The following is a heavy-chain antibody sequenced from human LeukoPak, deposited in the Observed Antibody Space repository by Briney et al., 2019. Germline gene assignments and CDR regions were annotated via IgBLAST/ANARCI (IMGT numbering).Heavy chain of an antibody. CDR1: VYTFTTYG. CDR3: ARQHSSGYYSPHYYYGMDA. Sequence: ASVKVSRKPSVYTFTTYGIRWVQQAPGRGLEWMGWISAYKGNTNYAQKLQGRVTMTTETSTSTAYMELRSLRSDDTAVYYCARQHSSGYYSPHYYYGMDAWGQGTTVTVSS. D-gene: IGHD3-22*01. J-gene: IGHJ6*02. V-gene: IGHV1-18*01. CDR2: ISAYKGNT.